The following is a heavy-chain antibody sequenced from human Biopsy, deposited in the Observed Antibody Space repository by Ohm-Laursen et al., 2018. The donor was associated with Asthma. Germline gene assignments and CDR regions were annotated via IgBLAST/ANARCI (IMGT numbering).Heavy chain of an antibody. J-gene: IGHJ6*02. CDR3: ARVAVGSSWVYFYYGMDV. D-gene: IGHD6-13*01. Sequence: RSLRLSCAAPGFTFSSFGMHWVRQAPGKGLEWVAVISFDGIHKYYADSVKGRYTVSRDNSQNTLNLEMTSLKAEDTALYYCARVAVGSSWVYFYYGMDVWGQGTTVTVSS. CDR1: GFTFSSFG. V-gene: IGHV3-30*03. CDR2: ISFDGIHK.